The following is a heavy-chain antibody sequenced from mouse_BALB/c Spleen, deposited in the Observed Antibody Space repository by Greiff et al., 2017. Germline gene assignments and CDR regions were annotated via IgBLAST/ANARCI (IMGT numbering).Heavy chain of an antibody. CDR1: GDSITSGY. D-gene: IGHD2-3*01. CDR3: ARGDYDGYPYWYFDV. CDR2: ISYSGST. J-gene: IGHJ1*01. Sequence: EVKLVESGPSLVKPSQTLSLTCSVTGDSITSGYWNWIRKFPGNKLEYMGYISYSGSTYYNPSLKSRISITRDTSKNQYYLQLNSVTTEDTATYYCARGDYDGYPYWYFDVWGAGTTVTVSS. V-gene: IGHV3-8*02.